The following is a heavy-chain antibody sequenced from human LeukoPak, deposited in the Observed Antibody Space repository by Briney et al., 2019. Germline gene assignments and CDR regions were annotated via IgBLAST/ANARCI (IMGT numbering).Heavy chain of an antibody. D-gene: IGHD1-26*01. V-gene: IGHV4-34*01. CDR3: ARGRQELLYSFDL. J-gene: IGHJ2*01. CDR1: GGSFSGYD. Sequence: SATVSLTCAVSGGSFSGYDLSWIRQAPGKGLEWIGEINHSGSTNYNPSLKSRVTISVDTSKSQFSLKLSSVTAADMAVYYCARGRQELLYSFDLWGRGTLVTVSS. CDR2: INHSGST.